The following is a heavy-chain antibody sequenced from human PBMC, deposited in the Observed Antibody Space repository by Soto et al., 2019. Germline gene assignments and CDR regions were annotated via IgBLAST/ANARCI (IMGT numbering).Heavy chain of an antibody. J-gene: IGHJ6*02. D-gene: IGHD4-17*01. CDR1: GFTFSDYY. CDR2: ISSSGSTI. Sequence: QVHLVESGGGLVKPGGSLRLSCAASGFTFSDYYMAWIRQAPGKGLEWVSFISSSGSTIYYADSVKGRFTISRDNAKNSLYLQMNSLRAEDTAVYYCAGDTTVTTSGGYYYYGMDVWGQGTTVTVSS. V-gene: IGHV3-11*01. CDR3: AGDTTVTTSGGYYYYGMDV.